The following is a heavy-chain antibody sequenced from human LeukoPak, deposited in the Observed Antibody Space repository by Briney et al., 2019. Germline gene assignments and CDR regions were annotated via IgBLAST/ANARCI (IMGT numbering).Heavy chain of an antibody. D-gene: IGHD2-21*02. V-gene: IGHV4-4*09. J-gene: IGHJ6*03. Sequence: SETLSLTCSVSGASINSYYWNWIRQPPGKGLEWIGNTYSSGSTNYNPSLKSRVTISLDTSKNQFSLKLSSVTAADTAVYYCATYGGDSVSYYYHMDVWGTGTTVTVSS. CDR3: ATYGGDSVSYYYHMDV. CDR2: TYSSGST. CDR1: GASINSYY.